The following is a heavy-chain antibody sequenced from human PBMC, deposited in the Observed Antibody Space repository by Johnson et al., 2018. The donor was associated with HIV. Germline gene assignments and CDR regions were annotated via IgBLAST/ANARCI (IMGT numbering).Heavy chain of an antibody. Sequence: VQLVESGGGLVQPGGSLRLSCAASGFTFSSYWMSWVRQAPGKGLEWVANIKQDGSEKYYVDSVKGRFTISRDNAKNTLYLQMNSLISEDTAVDYCARDRAAAGTDALDIWGQGTMVTVSS. J-gene: IGHJ3*02. CDR1: GFTFSSYW. CDR3: ARDRAAAGTDALDI. V-gene: IGHV3-7*01. D-gene: IGHD6-13*01. CDR2: IKQDGSEK.